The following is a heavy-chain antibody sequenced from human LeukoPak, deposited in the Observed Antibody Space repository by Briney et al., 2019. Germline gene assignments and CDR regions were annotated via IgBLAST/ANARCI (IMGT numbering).Heavy chain of an antibody. V-gene: IGHV4-34*01. D-gene: IGHD6-13*01. CDR1: GGSFSGYY. J-gene: IGHJ1*01. Sequence: SETLPLTCAVYGGSFSGYYWSWIRQPPGKGLEWIGEINHSGSTNYNPSLKSRVTISVDTSKNQFSLKLSSVTAADTAVYYCASRYPDIAAAGTQYFQHWGQGTLVTVSS. CDR3: ASRYPDIAAAGTQYFQH. CDR2: INHSGST.